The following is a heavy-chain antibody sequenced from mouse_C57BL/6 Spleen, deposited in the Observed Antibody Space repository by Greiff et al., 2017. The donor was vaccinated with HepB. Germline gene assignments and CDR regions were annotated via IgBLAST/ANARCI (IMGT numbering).Heavy chain of an antibody. CDR3: ARVNYYGISRYFDV. CDR1: GYTFTSYW. D-gene: IGHD1-1*01. CDR2: IDPSDSYT. Sequence: QVQLQQPGAELVKPGASVKLSCKASGYTFTSYWMQWVKQRPGQGLEWIGEIDPSDSYTNYNQKFKGKATFTVDTSSSTAYMQLSSLTSADSAVYYCARVNYYGISRYFDVWGTGTTVTVSS. V-gene: IGHV1-50*01. J-gene: IGHJ1*03.